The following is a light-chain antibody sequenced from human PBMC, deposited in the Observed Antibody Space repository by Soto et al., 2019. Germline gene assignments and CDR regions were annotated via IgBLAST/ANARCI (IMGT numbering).Light chain of an antibody. CDR3: QQLNSYPLT. CDR2: AES. J-gene: IGKJ4*01. CDR1: QGISSY. Sequence: IQLTHSPSSLSASVGDRVTITCRASQGISSYLACYQQKPGKAPKLLIYAESNLQSGVPSRFSGSGYGTDFTLTISSLQPEDFATYYCQQLNSYPLTFGGGTKVDIK. V-gene: IGKV1-9*01.